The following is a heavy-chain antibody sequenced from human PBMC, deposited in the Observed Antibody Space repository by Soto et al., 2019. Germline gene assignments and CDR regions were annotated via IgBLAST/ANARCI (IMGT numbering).Heavy chain of an antibody. D-gene: IGHD6-19*01. Sequence: EVRLLESGGGLVQPGGSLRLSCAASGYTFSSYAMTWVRQAPEKGLEWVSSISDIGGSTYYADSVKGRFTISRDNSKKTLYLHMSSLRAEDTAIYYCAKALSRAVAGLTPKDWGQGTLVTVSS. CDR1: GYTFSSYA. CDR2: ISDIGGST. CDR3: AKALSRAVAGLTPKD. V-gene: IGHV3-23*01. J-gene: IGHJ4*02.